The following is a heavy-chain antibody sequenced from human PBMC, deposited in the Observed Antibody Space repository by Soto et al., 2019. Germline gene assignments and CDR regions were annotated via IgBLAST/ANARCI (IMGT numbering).Heavy chain of an antibody. V-gene: IGHV1-69*12. D-gene: IGHD4-17*01. CDR2: IIPIFDTA. J-gene: IGHJ6*02. Sequence: QVQLVQSGAEVKKPGSSVKVSCKASGGTFSSYAISWLRQAPGQGLEWMGGIIPIFDTADYAQKFQGRVTITADESTSTAYMELSSLRSEDTAVYYCARPGDPTPYSCYGMDVWGQGTTVTVSS. CDR1: GGTFSSYA. CDR3: ARPGDPTPYSCYGMDV.